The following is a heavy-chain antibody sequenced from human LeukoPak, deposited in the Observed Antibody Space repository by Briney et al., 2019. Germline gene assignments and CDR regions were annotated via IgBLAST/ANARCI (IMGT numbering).Heavy chain of an antibody. Sequence: RTSQTLSLTCTVSGGSISSGDYYWSWIRQPPGKGLEWIGYIYYSGSTYYNPSLKSRVTISVDTSKNQFSLELSSVTAADTAVYYCARETRSYGGNTWSYAFDTWGQGTMVTVSS. CDR2: IYYSGST. J-gene: IGHJ3*02. V-gene: IGHV4-30-4*01. CDR3: ARETRSYGGNTWSYAFDT. CDR1: GGSISSGDYY. D-gene: IGHD4-23*01.